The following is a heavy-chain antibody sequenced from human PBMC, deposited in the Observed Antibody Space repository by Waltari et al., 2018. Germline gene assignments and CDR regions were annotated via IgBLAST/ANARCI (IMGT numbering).Heavy chain of an antibody. V-gene: IGHV1-69-2*01. CDR3: APLPGGSGQTFDY. D-gene: IGHD3-10*01. Sequence: EVELVQSGAEVKKPGATVQISCKASGYTFMYYFMHWVQQAPGKGLEWMGRIDPEDGETVDSEKFQGRVTITADTSTDTAYMELSSLTSGDTAVYYCAPLPGGSGQTFDYWGQGTLVTVSS. CDR2: IDPEDGET. J-gene: IGHJ4*02. CDR1: GYTFMYYF.